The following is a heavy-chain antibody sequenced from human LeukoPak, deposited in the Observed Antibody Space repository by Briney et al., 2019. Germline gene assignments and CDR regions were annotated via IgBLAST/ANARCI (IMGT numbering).Heavy chain of an antibody. CDR2: IYYSGST. V-gene: IGHV4-39*01. Sequence: SETLSLTCTVSGGSFSSSSYYWGWIRQPPGKGLEWIGSIYYSGSTYYNPSLKSRVTISVDTSKNQFSLKLSSVTAADTAVYYCARIRKRVYLDYWGQGTLVTVSS. D-gene: IGHD6-13*01. CDR1: GGSFSSSSYY. J-gene: IGHJ4*02. CDR3: ARIRKRVYLDY.